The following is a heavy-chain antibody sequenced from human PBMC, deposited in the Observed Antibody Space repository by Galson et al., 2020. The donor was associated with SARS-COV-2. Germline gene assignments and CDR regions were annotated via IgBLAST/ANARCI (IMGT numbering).Heavy chain of an antibody. J-gene: IGHJ6*02. CDR1: GYTLTGYF. CDR3: ARGAVAGRSYYDGMDV. CDR2: INPNRGGT. D-gene: IGHD6-19*01. Sequence: ASVKVSCKASGYTLTGYFVHWVRQAPGQGLEWMGWINPNRGGTDYAQKFQGRVTMTRDTSISTAYMELSSLRSDDTAVYYCARGAVAGRSYYDGMDVWGHGTTVTVSS. V-gene: IGHV1-2*02.